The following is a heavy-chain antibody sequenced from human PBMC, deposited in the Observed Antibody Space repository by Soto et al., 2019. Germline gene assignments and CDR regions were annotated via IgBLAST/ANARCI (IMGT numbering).Heavy chain of an antibody. V-gene: IGHV4-39*01. CDR3: ARLIGDSWLDS. Sequence: PSETLSLTCTVSGGSISSSSYYWGWIRQPPGKGLEWIGSIFYSGSTYYNPSLKSRVTISADTSNNQLSLQLNSVTPDDTAVYYCARLIGDSWLDSWGQGTLVTVSS. J-gene: IGHJ5*01. CDR2: IFYSGST. CDR1: GGSISSSSYY.